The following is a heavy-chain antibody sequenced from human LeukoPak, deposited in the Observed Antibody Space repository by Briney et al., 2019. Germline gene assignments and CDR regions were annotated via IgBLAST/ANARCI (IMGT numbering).Heavy chain of an antibody. CDR3: ARDGVAAGAFDI. V-gene: IGHV4-4*07. D-gene: IGHD6-13*01. Sequence: SETLSLTCTVSGGSISSYYWSWIRQPAGKGLEWIGRIYTSGSTNYNPSLKNRVTMSVDTSKNQFSLKLSSVTAADTAVYYCARDGVAAGAFDICGQGTMVTVSS. J-gene: IGHJ3*02. CDR1: GGSISSYY. CDR2: IYTSGST.